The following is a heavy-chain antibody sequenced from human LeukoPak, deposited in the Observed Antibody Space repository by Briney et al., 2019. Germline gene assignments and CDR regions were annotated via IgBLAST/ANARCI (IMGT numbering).Heavy chain of an antibody. CDR2: MYHSGST. Sequence: SETLSLTCAVPGGSISSNNWWSWVRQPPGKGLEWIGEMYHSGSTSYNPSLKSRVFISVDKSKNQFSLKLSSVTAADTAVYYCARDVGARLPGYWGQGTLVTVSS. J-gene: IGHJ4*02. CDR3: ARDVGARLPGY. CDR1: GGSISSNNW. V-gene: IGHV4-4*02. D-gene: IGHD6-6*01.